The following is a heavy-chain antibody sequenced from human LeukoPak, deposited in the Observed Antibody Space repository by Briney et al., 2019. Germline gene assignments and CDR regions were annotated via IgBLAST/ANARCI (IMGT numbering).Heavy chain of an antibody. CDR3: ARHTGDVDY. D-gene: IGHD7-27*01. J-gene: IGHJ4*02. Sequence: PSETLSLTCTVSGASISGHYWGWIRQPPGKGLEWIGSIYYSGSTYYNPSLKSRVTISVDTSKNQFSLKLSSVTAADTAVYYCARHTGDVDYWGQGTLVTVSS. CDR2: IYYSGST. V-gene: IGHV4-39*01. CDR1: GASISGHY.